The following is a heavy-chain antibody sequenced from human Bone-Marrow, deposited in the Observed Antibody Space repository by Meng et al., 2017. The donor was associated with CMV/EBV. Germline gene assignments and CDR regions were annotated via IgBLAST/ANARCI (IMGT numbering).Heavy chain of an antibody. J-gene: IGHJ5*02. V-gene: IGHV3-66*02. CDR1: GFTVSSNY. CDR3: ARGYDSSGYYHPLRS. D-gene: IGHD3-22*01. CDR2: IYSGGST. Sequence: GGSLRLSCAASGFTVSSNYMSWVRQAPGKGLEWVSVIYSGGSTYYADSVKGRFTISRDNSRNTLYLQMNSLRPEDTAVYYCARGYDSSGYYHPLRSWGQGTLVTVSS.